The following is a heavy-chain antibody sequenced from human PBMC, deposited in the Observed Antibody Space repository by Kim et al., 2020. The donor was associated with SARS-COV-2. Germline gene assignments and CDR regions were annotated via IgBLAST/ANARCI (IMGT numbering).Heavy chain of an antibody. CDR3: ARLGGGDNNGYDC. V-gene: IGHV3-7*01. D-gene: IGHD2-21*01. J-gene: IGHJ4*02. Sequence: GGSLRLSCAASGFTFSNYGMTWVRQAPGKGLEWVSNIRQDGNVKYYVDSVKGRFTISRDNGKNSLYLQMNSLRAEDTAVYFCARLGGGDNNGYDCWGQGTPVTVSS. CDR1: GFTFSNYG. CDR2: IRQDGNVK.